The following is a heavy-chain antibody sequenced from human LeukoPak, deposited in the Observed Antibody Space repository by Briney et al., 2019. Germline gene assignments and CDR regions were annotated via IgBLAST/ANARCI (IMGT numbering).Heavy chain of an antibody. J-gene: IGHJ4*02. Sequence: PSETLSLTCTVSGGSIRSSTFYWGWIRQPPGKGLEWIGNIYDSGSTYYNPSLKSRLTISTDTSKNQFSLKLSSVTAADTAVYYCATLYGSGSYYPSGYWGQGILVTVSS. CDR1: GGSIRSSTFY. CDR2: IYDSGST. V-gene: IGHV4-39*07. D-gene: IGHD3-10*01. CDR3: ATLYGSGSYYPSGY.